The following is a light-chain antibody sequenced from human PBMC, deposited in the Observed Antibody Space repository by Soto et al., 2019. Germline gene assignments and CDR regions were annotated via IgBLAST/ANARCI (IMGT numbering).Light chain of an antibody. CDR1: ESVSSNF. Sequence: EIVLTQSPGTLSLSPGERATLSCRASESVSSNFLAWYQPKPGQAPRLLIFGSSSSATGIPDRFSGSGSGTDFTLTISRLEPEDFAVYYCLQYGFMPFTFGPGTLVDLK. J-gene: IGKJ3*01. CDR2: GSS. V-gene: IGKV3-20*01. CDR3: LQYGFMPFT.